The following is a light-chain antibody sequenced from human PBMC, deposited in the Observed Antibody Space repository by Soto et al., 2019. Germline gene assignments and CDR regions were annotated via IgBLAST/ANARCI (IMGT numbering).Light chain of an antibody. CDR1: SSDIGAYDH. CDR2: SVS. V-gene: IGLV2-14*01. Sequence: QSALTQPASASGSPGQSITISCSGTSSDIGAYDHVAWFQQVPGKTPQLRIYSVSNRPAGVSYRFSGSKSGNTASLTISGLQAEDEADYYCISYPVSRSYVLGTGTKLTV. J-gene: IGLJ1*01. CDR3: ISYPVSRSYV.